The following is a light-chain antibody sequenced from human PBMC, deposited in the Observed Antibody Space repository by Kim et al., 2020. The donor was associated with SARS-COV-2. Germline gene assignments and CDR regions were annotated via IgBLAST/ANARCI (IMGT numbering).Light chain of an antibody. Sequence: DIQMTQSPSALSASVGDRVTITCRASQNINNFLAWYQQRPGKAPKLLIYTASSLGSGFPSRFSGSGSGTEFTLTISSLQPDDFATYYCQHYRSYPVTFGQGTRLDIK. CDR1: QNINNF. J-gene: IGKJ5*01. CDR3: QHYRSYPVT. CDR2: TAS. V-gene: IGKV1-5*03.